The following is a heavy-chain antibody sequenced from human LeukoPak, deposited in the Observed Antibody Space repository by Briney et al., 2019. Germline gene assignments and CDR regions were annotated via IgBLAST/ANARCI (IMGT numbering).Heavy chain of an antibody. CDR1: GGSIRSDY. J-gene: IGHJ4*02. CDR3: ARLGRKTTVVPPDFDC. CDR2: IHYSGST. Sequence: NASETLSLTCTVSGGSIRSDYWSWVRQPPGKGLEWIGYIHYSGSTNYNASLKSRLTMSVDMSKNQFSLKLTSVTAADTAVYYCARLGRKTTVVPPDFDCWGQGTLVTASS. D-gene: IGHD4-23*01. V-gene: IGHV4-59*01.